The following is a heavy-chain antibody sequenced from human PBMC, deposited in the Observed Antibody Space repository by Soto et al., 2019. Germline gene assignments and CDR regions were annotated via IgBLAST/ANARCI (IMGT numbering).Heavy chain of an antibody. Sequence: KTSETLSLTCTVSGGSISSYYWSWIRQPPGKGLEWIGYIYYSGSTNYNPSLKSRVTISVDTSKNQFSLKLSSVTAADTAVYYCAREGGAGDYWGQGTLVTVSS. CDR1: GGSISSYY. CDR2: IYYSGST. V-gene: IGHV4-59*01. J-gene: IGHJ4*02. D-gene: IGHD1-26*01. CDR3: AREGGAGDY.